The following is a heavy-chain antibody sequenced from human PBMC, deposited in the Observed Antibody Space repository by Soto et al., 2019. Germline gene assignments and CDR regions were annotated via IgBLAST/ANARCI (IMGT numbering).Heavy chain of an antibody. V-gene: IGHV1-2*02. J-gene: IGHJ4*02. CDR3: ARGVGRLQYFYLLSRSDY. CDR1: GYSFSVYF. CDR2: INPNSGDT. Sequence: GALVKGYRKTSGYSFSVYFIGWGSMAHGQGLEWMGWINPNSGDTNFAQKFQGRVTMTRDTSINTAYISLNRLRSDDTAVYYCARGVGRLQYFYLLSRSDYCGQATLGSV. D-gene: IGHD3-9*01.